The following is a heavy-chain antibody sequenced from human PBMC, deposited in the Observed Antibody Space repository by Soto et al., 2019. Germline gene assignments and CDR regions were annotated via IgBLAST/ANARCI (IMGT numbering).Heavy chain of an antibody. CDR2: IYWDDDK. V-gene: IGHV2-5*02. D-gene: IGHD3-9*01. J-gene: IGHJ5*01. Sequence: QITLKESGPPLVKPTQTLTLTCTFSGFSLSTSGVGVGWIRQPPGKALEWLALIYWDDDKRYSPSLKSRLTPTXDXXEHQVVLTMTNMDPLDIAAYSWAHMGRYYDSLPLYSWTLDSWGQGTLVTVSP. CDR1: GFSLSTSGVG. CDR3: AHMGRYYDSLPLYSWTLDS.